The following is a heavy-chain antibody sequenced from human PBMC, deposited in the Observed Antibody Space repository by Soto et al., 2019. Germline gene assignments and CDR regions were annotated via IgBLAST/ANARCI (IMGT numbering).Heavy chain of an antibody. Sequence: HVQLQQWGAGLLKPSETLSLTCAVYGGSFSGYYWSWIRQPPGKGLEWIVEINHSVSTKYNPSRKSRVTISVDTSNNQFSLKLSSVTAADTAVYYCARGSRGYSGYDRGYYFDYWGQGTLVTVSS. V-gene: IGHV4-34*01. J-gene: IGHJ4*02. CDR1: GGSFSGYY. D-gene: IGHD5-12*01. CDR3: ARGSRGYSGYDRGYYFDY. CDR2: INHSVST.